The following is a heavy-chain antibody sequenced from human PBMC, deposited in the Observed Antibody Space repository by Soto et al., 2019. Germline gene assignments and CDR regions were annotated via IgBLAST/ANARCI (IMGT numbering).Heavy chain of an antibody. V-gene: IGHV3-23*01. Sequence: EVRLLESGGGLVQPGGSLRLSCVASGFTFSNYAMTWIRQAPGKGMEWVSTISGSGGDTWYADSVKGRFTISRDNSEKNLYLQMNSLWAEDTAVYYCAKGDQERQWVFLHNWGQGTLVIVSP. CDR2: ISGSGGDT. CDR1: GFTFSNYA. D-gene: IGHD3-22*01. CDR3: AKGDQERQWVFLHN. J-gene: IGHJ4*02.